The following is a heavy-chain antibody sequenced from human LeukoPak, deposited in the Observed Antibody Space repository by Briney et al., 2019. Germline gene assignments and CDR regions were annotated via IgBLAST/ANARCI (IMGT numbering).Heavy chain of an antibody. CDR3: ARVVTLYSSSSGDY. Sequence: SVKVSCKASGGTFSSYAISWVRQAPGQGLEWMGGIIPIFGTANYAQKFQGRVTITADESTSTAYMELSSLRSEDTAVYYCARVVTLYSSSSGDYWGQGTLVTVSS. V-gene: IGHV1-69*13. J-gene: IGHJ4*02. CDR1: GGTFSSYA. D-gene: IGHD6-6*01. CDR2: IIPIFGTA.